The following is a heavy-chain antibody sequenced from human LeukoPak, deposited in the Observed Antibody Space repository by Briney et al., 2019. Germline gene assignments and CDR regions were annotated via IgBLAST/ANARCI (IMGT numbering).Heavy chain of an antibody. D-gene: IGHD7-27*01. J-gene: IGHJ5*02. CDR3: ARLWGNWFDP. Sequence: GASLQISCKGSGSIFTSYWIGWVRQLPGKGLEWMGIIYPGDSDTRYSPSFQGQVTISADKSISTAYLQWSSLKASDTAMYYCARLWGNWFDPWGQGTLVTVSS. V-gene: IGHV5-51*01. CDR2: IYPGDSDT. CDR1: GSIFTSYW.